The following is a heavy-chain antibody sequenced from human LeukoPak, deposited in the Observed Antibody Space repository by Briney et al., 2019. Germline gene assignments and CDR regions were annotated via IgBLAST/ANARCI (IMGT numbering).Heavy chain of an antibody. J-gene: IGHJ5*02. Sequence: PSETLSLTCAVYGGSFSGYYWSWIRQPPGKGLEWIGSIYYSGSTYYNASLKSRVTISVDTSKDQFSLKLSSVTAADTAVYYCARHVWDYYGSAPNWFDPWGQGTLVTVSS. CDR1: GGSFSGYY. CDR2: IYYSGST. D-gene: IGHD3-10*01. CDR3: ARHVWDYYGSAPNWFDP. V-gene: IGHV4-34*01.